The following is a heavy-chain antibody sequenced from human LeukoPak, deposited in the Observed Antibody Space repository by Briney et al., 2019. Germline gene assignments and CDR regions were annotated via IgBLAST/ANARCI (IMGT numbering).Heavy chain of an antibody. CDR3: ARARITCYYDSSGYYSLFH. Sequence: ASVKVSCKASGYTFTGYYMHWVRQAPGQGLEWMGRINPNSGGTNYAQKFQGRVTMTRDTSISTAYMELSRLRSDDTAVYYCARARITCYYDSSGYYSLFHWGQGTLVTVSS. J-gene: IGHJ4*02. CDR1: GYTFTGYY. V-gene: IGHV1-2*06. D-gene: IGHD3-22*01. CDR2: INPNSGGT.